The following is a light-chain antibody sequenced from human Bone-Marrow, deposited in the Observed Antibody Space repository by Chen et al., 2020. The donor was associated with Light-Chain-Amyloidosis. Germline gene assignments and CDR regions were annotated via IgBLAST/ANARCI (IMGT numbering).Light chain of an antibody. CDR3: SSYAGSTIFFV. Sequence: QPALTQPASVSGSPGQSITISCTGTSSDVGNYNLVSWYQHHPGKAPTLMISEVNNRPSGVSNRFSGSESGNTASLTISGLQAEDEADYYCSSYAGSTIFFVFGTGTKVTVL. V-gene: IGLV2-23*02. CDR1: SSDVGNYNL. J-gene: IGLJ1*01. CDR2: EVN.